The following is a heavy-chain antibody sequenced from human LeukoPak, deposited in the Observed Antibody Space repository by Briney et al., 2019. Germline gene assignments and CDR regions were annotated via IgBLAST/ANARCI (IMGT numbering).Heavy chain of an antibody. D-gene: IGHD3-3*01. CDR3: ATNVIFGVPLRTPAGYYFDY. Sequence: ASVNVSCKVSGYILTELSMHWVRQAPGKGLEWMGGFDPEDGETIYAQKFQGRVTMTEDTSTDTAYMELSSLRSEDTAVYYCATNVIFGVPLRTPAGYYFDYWGQGTLVTVSS. J-gene: IGHJ4*02. V-gene: IGHV1-24*01. CDR2: FDPEDGET. CDR1: GYILTELS.